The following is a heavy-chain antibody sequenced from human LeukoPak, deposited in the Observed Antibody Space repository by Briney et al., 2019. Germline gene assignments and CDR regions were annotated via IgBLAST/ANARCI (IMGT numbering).Heavy chain of an antibody. D-gene: IGHD3-10*01. CDR1: GFSFSDYW. J-gene: IGHJ4*02. Sequence: QPGGSLRLSCAASGFSFSDYWMLWVRQAPGKGLLWVSRVKGDGSGITYADSVKGRFTISRDNAKNTLYLQMNSLRAEDTAVYYCAKDLGLEWFGETYMGLDYWGQGTLVTVSS. V-gene: IGHV3-74*01. CDR2: VKGDGSGI. CDR3: AKDLGLEWFGETYMGLDY.